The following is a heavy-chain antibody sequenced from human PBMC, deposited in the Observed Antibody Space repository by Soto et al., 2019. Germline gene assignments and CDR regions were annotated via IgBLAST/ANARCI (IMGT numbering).Heavy chain of an antibody. CDR2: IYWDDAK. CDR1: GFSLSTSGVG. J-gene: IGHJ4*02. D-gene: IGHD3-16*01. CDR3: AHSALHMITFGGVGVTGYDY. V-gene: IGHV2-5*02. Sequence: QITLKESGPPLVKPTQTLTLTCTFSGFSLSTSGVGVGWIRQPPGKALEWLALIYWDDAKRYSPSLKSRLTIAQHTSKTPVVLTMTNMDPVDTATYYCAHSALHMITFGGVGVTGYDYWGQGTLVTVSS.